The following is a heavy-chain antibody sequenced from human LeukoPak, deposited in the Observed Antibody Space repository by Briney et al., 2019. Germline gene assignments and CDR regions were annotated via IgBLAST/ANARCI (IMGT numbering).Heavy chain of an antibody. D-gene: IGHD6-13*01. J-gene: IGHJ5*02. CDR3: ARYSSRWYGEHWFDP. Sequence: SETLSLTCAVYGGSFSGYYWSWIRQPPGKGLEWIGSIYYSGSTYYNPSLKSRVTISVDTSKNQFSLKLSSVTAADTAVYYCARYSSRWYGEHWFDPWGQGTLVTVSS. V-gene: IGHV4-34*01. CDR1: GGSFSGYY. CDR2: IYYSGST.